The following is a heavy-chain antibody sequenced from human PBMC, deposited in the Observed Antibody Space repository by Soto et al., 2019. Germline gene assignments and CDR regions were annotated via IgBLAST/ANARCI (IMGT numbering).Heavy chain of an antibody. V-gene: IGHV3-11*01. CDR3: ARFGTIFGVVIDSNWFDP. Sequence: PGGSLRLSCAASGFTFSDYYMSWIRQAPGKGLEWVSYISSSGSTIYYADSVKGRFTISRDNAKNSLYLQMNSLRAEDTAVYYCARFGTIFGVVIDSNWFDPWGQGTLVTVSS. D-gene: IGHD3-3*01. J-gene: IGHJ5*02. CDR2: ISSSGSTI. CDR1: GFTFSDYY.